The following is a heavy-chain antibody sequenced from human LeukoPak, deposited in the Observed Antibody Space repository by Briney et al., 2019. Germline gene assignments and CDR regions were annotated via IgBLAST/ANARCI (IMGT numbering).Heavy chain of an antibody. D-gene: IGHD6-6*01. Sequence: SGPMLVKPTQTLTLTCTFSGFSLSTSGVGVGWIRQPPGKALEWLALIYWDDDKLYSPSLKSRLTITKDTSKNQVVLTMTNMDPVDTATYYCAHSHWGYSSSGKFDYWGQGTLVTVSS. J-gene: IGHJ4*02. V-gene: IGHV2-5*02. CDR1: GFSLSTSGVG. CDR3: AHSHWGYSSSGKFDY. CDR2: IYWDDDK.